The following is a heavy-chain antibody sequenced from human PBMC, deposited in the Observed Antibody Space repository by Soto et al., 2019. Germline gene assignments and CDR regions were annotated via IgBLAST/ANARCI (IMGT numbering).Heavy chain of an antibody. Sequence: GGSLRLSCAASGFTFSGYIMNWVRQAPGRGLEWISYICSRSETLYYADSVKGRFTISRDNAKNSVYLQMNSLRDEDTAVYYCVREDILGSRSFDYWGQGTLVTVSS. CDR3: VREDILGSRSFDY. V-gene: IGHV3-48*02. D-gene: IGHD1-26*01. J-gene: IGHJ4*02. CDR1: GFTFSGYI. CDR2: ICSRSETL.